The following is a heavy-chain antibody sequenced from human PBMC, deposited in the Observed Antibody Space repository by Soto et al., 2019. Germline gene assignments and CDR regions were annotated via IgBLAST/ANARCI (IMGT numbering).Heavy chain of an antibody. CDR2: VYDDGST. Sequence: EVHLVESGGGLVQPGGSLRLACAASGFTVRNNYMSWVRQAPGKGLEWVSVVYDDGSTYYAGSVKGRFTISRDNSKNTVSLQRNSVRAEDTAVYYCARGHYGSLPGYFDYWGQGALGTVSS. V-gene: IGHV3-66*01. J-gene: IGHJ4*02. D-gene: IGHD3-10*01. CDR3: ARGHYGSLPGYFDY. CDR1: GFTVRNNY.